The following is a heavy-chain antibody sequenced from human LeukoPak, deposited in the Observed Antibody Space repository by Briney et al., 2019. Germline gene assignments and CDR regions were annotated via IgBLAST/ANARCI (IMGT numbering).Heavy chain of an antibody. CDR2: MNQDGSAK. D-gene: IGHD3-10*01. J-gene: IGHJ4*02. V-gene: IGHV3-7*01. CDR3: ARDSRTYGYF. CDR1: GFTFSSFW. Sequence: GGSLRLSCAVSGFTFSSFWMAWVRQPPGKGLEWVANMNQDGSAKTYVDSVKDRFTISRDNAKNSLYLQMDSLRAEDTAVYYCARDSRTYGYFWGRGTLVTVSS.